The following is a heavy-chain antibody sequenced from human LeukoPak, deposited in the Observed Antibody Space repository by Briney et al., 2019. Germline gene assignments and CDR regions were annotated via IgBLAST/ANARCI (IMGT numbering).Heavy chain of an antibody. J-gene: IGHJ6*03. CDR1: EYSFPNYC. CDR3: ARHWRPKGITMIRGVRPYYYMDV. V-gene: IGHV5-51*01. Sequence: GESLKISCKHSEYSFPNYCIGWVRQMPGKGLEWMGSIDPGDSDTRYSPSFQGQVTISADKSISTAYLQWSSLKASDTAMYYCARHWRPKGITMIRGVRPYYYMDVWGKGTTVTVSS. CDR2: IDPGDSDT. D-gene: IGHD3-10*01.